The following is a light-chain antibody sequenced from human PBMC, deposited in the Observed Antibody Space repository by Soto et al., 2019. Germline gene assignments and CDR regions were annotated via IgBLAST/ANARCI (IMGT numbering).Light chain of an antibody. Sequence: EIVMTQSPATLSVSPGERATLSCRASQSVSSNLAWYQQKPGQAPRLLIYDASTRATGIPARFSGRGSGTEFTLTISSLQSEDFALYSCQQYNNWMYTFGQGTKLEIK. CDR3: QQYNNWMYT. V-gene: IGKV3-15*01. J-gene: IGKJ2*01. CDR1: QSVSSN. CDR2: DAS.